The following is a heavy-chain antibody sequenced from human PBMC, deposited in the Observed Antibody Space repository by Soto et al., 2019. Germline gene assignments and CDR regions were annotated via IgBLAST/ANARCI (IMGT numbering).Heavy chain of an antibody. Sequence: QVQLVQSGAEVKKPGSSVKVSCKASGGTFRNHVFNWVRQAPGQGLEWMGGIIPIIGTPNYAQKFQGRVTVTADASTHTVYLGVSSLRSQDTAVYYCARDLEFRDGNISHLDYWGQGTLVTVSS. J-gene: IGHJ4*02. CDR3: ARDLEFRDGNISHLDY. CDR1: GGTFRNHV. V-gene: IGHV1-69*01. CDR2: IIPIIGTP. D-gene: IGHD3-10*01.